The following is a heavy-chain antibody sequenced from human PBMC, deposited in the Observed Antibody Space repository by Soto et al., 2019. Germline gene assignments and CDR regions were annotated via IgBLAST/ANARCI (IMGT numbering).Heavy chain of an antibody. CDR2: INHSGST. J-gene: IGHJ6*02. CDR3: ARWGSEYSSSSRFYYGMDV. CDR1: GGSFSGYY. V-gene: IGHV4-34*01. D-gene: IGHD6-6*01. Sequence: PSENLSLTCAVYGGSFSGYYWSWIRQPPGTGLEWIGEINHSGSTNYNPSLKSRVTISVDTSKNQFSLKLSSVTAADTAVYYCARWGSEYSSSSRFYYGMDVWGQGTTVTVSS.